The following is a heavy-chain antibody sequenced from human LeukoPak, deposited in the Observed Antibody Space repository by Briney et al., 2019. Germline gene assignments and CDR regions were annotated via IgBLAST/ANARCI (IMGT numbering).Heavy chain of an antibody. CDR1: GGSFSGYY. J-gene: IGHJ4*02. CDR2: INHSGST. D-gene: IGHD6-19*01. V-gene: IGHV4-34*01. Sequence: SETLSLTCAVYGGSFSGYYWSWIRQPPGKGLEWIGEINHSGSTNYNPSLKSRVTISVDTSKNQFSLKLSSVTAADTAVYYCARLNIAVAGTGYWGQGTLVTVSS. CDR3: ARLNIAVAGTGY.